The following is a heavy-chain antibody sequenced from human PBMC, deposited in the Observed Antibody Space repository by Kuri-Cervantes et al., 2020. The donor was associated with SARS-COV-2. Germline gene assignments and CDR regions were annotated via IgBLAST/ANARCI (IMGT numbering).Heavy chain of an antibody. J-gene: IGHJ3*02. CDR3: ARDRPSNYYGSGSSLDAFDI. Sequence: GSLRLSCAASGFTFSSYSMNWVRQAPGKGLEWVSSISSSSYIYYADSVKGRFTISRDNAKNSLYLQMNSLRAEDTAVYYCARDRPSNYYGSGSSLDAFDIWGQGTMVTVSS. CDR1: GFTFSSYS. D-gene: IGHD3-10*01. CDR2: ISSSSYI. V-gene: IGHV3-21*01.